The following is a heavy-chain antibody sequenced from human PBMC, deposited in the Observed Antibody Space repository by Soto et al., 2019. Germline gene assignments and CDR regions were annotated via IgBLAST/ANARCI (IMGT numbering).Heavy chain of an antibody. V-gene: IGHV1-69*12. Sequence: QVQLVQSGAEVKKPGSSVKVSCKASGGTFSSYAISWVRQAPGQGLEWMGGIIPIFGTANYAQQFQGRVTITADESPITAYMELSSLRSEDTAVYYCARGGITGTPYGMDVWGQGTTVTVSS. CDR1: GGTFSSYA. CDR3: ARGGITGTPYGMDV. CDR2: IIPIFGTA. J-gene: IGHJ6*02. D-gene: IGHD1-20*01.